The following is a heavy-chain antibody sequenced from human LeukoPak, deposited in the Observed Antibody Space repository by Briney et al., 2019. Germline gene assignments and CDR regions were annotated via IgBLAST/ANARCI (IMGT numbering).Heavy chain of an antibody. Sequence: GGSLRLSCAASGFTFISYAMTWVRQAPGKGLEWVSAISAGGGAILYADSVKGRFTISRDNSKNTLYLQMNSLRAQDTAVYYCANLGNWNDVRDYWGQGTLVTVSS. CDR3: ANLGNWNDVRDY. D-gene: IGHD1-20*01. J-gene: IGHJ4*02. CDR1: GFTFISYA. CDR2: ISAGGGAI. V-gene: IGHV3-23*01.